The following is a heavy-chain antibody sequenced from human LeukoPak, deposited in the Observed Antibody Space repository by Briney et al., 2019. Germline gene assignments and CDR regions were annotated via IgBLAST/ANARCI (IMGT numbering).Heavy chain of an antibody. D-gene: IGHD6-13*01. J-gene: IGHJ5*02. CDR3: ARLRIAAAGGGFDP. Sequence: PGRTLRLSCAASGFTFSSYAMHWVRQAPGKGLEWVAFIRYDGSNKYYADSVKGRFTISRDNSKNTLYLQMNSLRAEDTAVYYCARLRIAAAGGGFDPWGQGTLVTVSS. V-gene: IGHV3-30*04. CDR1: GFTFSSYA. CDR2: IRYDGSNK.